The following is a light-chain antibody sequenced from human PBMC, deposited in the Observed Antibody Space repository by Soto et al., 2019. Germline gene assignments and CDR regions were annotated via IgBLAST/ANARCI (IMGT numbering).Light chain of an antibody. J-gene: IGLJ3*02. CDR2: ENN. V-gene: IGLV1-51*02. CDR1: SSNIGSDF. Sequence: QSVLTQPPSVSAAPGQKVTISCSGSSSNIGSDFVSGYQQLPGTAPQLLIYENNKRPSGIPDRFSGSKSATSATLDITGLQTGDEADYYCAAWDTSLSGGVFGGGTKLTVL. CDR3: AAWDTSLSGGV.